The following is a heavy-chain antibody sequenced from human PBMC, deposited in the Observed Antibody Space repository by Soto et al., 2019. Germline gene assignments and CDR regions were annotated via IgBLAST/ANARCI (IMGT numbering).Heavy chain of an antibody. Sequence: GGSLRLSCAASGFPFSSYSMNWVRQAPGKGLEWVSYISSSSTIYYADSVKGRFTISRDNSKNSLYLQMNSLRAEDTAVYYCARDTAARPHWYYYYYMDVWGKGTTVTVSS. CDR2: ISSSSTI. CDR1: GFPFSSYS. V-gene: IGHV3-48*01. J-gene: IGHJ6*03. D-gene: IGHD6-6*01. CDR3: ARDTAARPHWYYYYYMDV.